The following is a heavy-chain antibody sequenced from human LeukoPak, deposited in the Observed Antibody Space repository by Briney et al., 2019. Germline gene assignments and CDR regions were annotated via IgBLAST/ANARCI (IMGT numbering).Heavy chain of an antibody. J-gene: IGHJ4*02. CDR2: INHSGST. CDR3: ARGRYSKPLDY. V-gene: IGHV4-34*01. CDR1: GESFSGYY. D-gene: IGHD6-13*01. Sequence: SETLSLTCAVYGESFSGYYWSWIRQPPGKGLEWIGEINHSGSTNYNPSLKSRVTISVDTSKNQFSLKLSSVTAADTAVYYCARGRYSKPLDYWGQGTLVTVSA.